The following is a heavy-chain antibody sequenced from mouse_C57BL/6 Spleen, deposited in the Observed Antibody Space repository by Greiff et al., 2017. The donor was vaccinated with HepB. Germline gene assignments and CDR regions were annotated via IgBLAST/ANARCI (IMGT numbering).Heavy chain of an antibody. Sequence: QVQLKESGPGLVQPSQSLSITCTVSGFSLTSYGVHWVRQSPGKGLEWLGVIWRGGSTAYNAAFMSRLSITKDNSKSQVFFKMNSLQADDTAIYYCAKKRGNFTFYYAMDYWGQGTSVTVSS. V-gene: IGHV2-5*01. CDR3: AKKRGNFTFYYAMDY. D-gene: IGHD2-1*01. CDR2: IWRGGST. CDR1: GFSLTSYG. J-gene: IGHJ4*01.